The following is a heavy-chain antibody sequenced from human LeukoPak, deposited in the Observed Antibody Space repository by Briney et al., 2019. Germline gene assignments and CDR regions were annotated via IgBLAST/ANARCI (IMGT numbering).Heavy chain of an antibody. Sequence: PGGSLRLSCTTSGFSFGDYAMSWVRQAPGKGLEWVGLIGSKAYGGTAEYAASVKGRFSISRDDSKSIAYLQMNSLTTEDTAMYFCARGLTVTGAKYYFDSWGQRTLVTVSS. J-gene: IGHJ4*02. CDR3: ARGLTVTGAKYYFDS. CDR2: IGSKAYGGTA. D-gene: IGHD3-22*01. V-gene: IGHV3-49*04. CDR1: GFSFGDYA.